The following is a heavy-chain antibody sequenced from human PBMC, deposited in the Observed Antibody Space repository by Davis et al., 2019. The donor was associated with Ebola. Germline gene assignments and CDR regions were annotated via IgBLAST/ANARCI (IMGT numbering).Heavy chain of an antibody. D-gene: IGHD1-26*01. Sequence: SETLSLTCAVYGGSFSGYYWSWIRQPPGKGLEWIGEINHSGSTNYNPSLKSRVTISVDTSKNQFSLKLSSVTAADTAVYYCARGRGSYYHFDYWGQGTLVTVSP. CDR2: INHSGST. CDR3: ARGRGSYYHFDY. V-gene: IGHV4-34*01. J-gene: IGHJ4*02. CDR1: GGSFSGYY.